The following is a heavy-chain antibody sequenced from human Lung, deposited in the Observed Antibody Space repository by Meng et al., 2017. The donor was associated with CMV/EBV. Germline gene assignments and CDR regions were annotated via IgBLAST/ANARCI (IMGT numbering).Heavy chain of an antibody. CDR3: ARAVYCIGTTCFFYPMDV. CDR1: GYTFTSYD. J-gene: IGHJ6*02. V-gene: IGHV1-8*01. CDR2: MNPNSGNT. D-gene: IGHD2-2*01. Sequence: ASVKVFXKASGYTFTSYDISWVRQDPGQGLEWMGWMNPNSGNTDSAQNFQGRVTMTRNTSISTAYMELSSLRSEDTAVYYCARAVYCIGTTCFFYPMDVWGQGTTVTVSS.